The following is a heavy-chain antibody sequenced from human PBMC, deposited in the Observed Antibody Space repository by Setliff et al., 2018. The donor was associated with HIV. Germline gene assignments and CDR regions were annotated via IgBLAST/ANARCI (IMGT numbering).Heavy chain of an antibody. CDR3: ARGLPTHYYGPDNWFDP. Sequence: PSETLSLTCAVYGGPLSSFSWTWIRQAPGKGLEWIGEVDNSGKSKENPSLRSRVSISVDTSKNQFSLKMRSVTATDMAFYYCARGLPTHYYGPDNWFDPWSQGTLVTVSS. J-gene: IGHJ5*02. D-gene: IGHD3-10*01. CDR2: VDNSGKS. CDR1: GGPLSSFS. V-gene: IGHV4-34*01.